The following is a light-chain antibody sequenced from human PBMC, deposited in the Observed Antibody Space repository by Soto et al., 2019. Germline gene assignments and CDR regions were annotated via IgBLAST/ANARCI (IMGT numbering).Light chain of an antibody. CDR1: QAINRY. CDR3: QQGNRFPLS. Sequence: DIQMTQSPSSVSASVGDRVTITCRASQAINRYLAWYQQKPGKAPNLLIYTTSSLQSGVPSRFSVSGSGTDFTLTISSLEPEAFATDYGQQGNRFPLSFGGGTKVEIK. V-gene: IGKV1-12*01. J-gene: IGKJ4*01. CDR2: TTS.